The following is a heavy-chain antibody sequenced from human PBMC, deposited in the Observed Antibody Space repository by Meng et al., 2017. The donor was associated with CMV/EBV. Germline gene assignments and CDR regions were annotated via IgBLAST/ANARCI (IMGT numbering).Heavy chain of an antibody. CDR2: INPNSGGA. CDR1: AYTLTGYY. Sequence: SVKVSCKASAYTLTGYYMQWMRQAPGQGLEWMGWINPNSGGANYAQKFQGRVTMTRDTSISTAYMELSRLRSDDTPVYYCAGVMGHYGGYSGGYWGQGTLVTVSS. J-gene: IGHJ4*02. V-gene: IGHV1-2*02. D-gene: IGHD4-23*01. CDR3: AGVMGHYGGYSGGY.